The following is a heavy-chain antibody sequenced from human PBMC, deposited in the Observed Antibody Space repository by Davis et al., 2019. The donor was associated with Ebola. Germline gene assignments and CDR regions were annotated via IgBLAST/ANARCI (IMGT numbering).Heavy chain of an antibody. Sequence: SETLSLTCTVSGGSISSSSYYWGWIRQPPGKGLEWIGEINHSGSTNYNPSLKSRVTISVDTSKNQFSLKLSSVTAADTAVYYCARVVVEMATAFDYWGQGTLVTVSS. CDR2: INHSGST. CDR1: GGSISSSSYY. CDR3: ARVVVEMATAFDY. J-gene: IGHJ4*02. D-gene: IGHD5-24*01. V-gene: IGHV4-39*07.